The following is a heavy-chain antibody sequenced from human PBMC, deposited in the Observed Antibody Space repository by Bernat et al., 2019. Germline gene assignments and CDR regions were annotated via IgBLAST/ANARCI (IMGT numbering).Heavy chain of an antibody. V-gene: IGHV4-61*01. CDR3: ARFLSGWYWFDP. CDR2: IYYSGST. D-gene: IGHD6-19*01. CDR1: GGSVSSGSYY. J-gene: IGHJ5*02. Sequence: QVQLQESGPGLVKPSETLSLTCTVSGGSVSSGSYYWSWIRQPPGKGLEWIGYIYYSGSTNYNPSLKSRVTISVDTSKNQFSLKLSSVTAADTAVYYCARFLSGWYWFDPWGQGTLVTVSS.